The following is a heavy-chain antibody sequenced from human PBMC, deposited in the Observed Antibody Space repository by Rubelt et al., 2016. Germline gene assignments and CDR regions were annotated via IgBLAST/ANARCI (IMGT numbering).Heavy chain of an antibody. Sequence: KGLEWLGFIRSTSFGGTTAFAAAVEGRFTISKEDFRRNAYLKMKSLKPEETTVYYFARTGRNSGYYYYGLDVWGQGTTVTVSS. CDR2: IRSTSFGGTT. V-gene: IGHV3-49*02. J-gene: IGHJ6*02. CDR3: ARTGRNSGYYYYGLDV. D-gene: IGHD2/OR15-2a*01.